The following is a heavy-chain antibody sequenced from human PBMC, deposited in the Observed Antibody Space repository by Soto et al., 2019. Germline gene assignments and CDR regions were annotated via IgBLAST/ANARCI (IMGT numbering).Heavy chain of an antibody. J-gene: IGHJ5*02. CDR2: ISSSGSTI. V-gene: IGHV3-11*01. CDR3: ARSMAAGTNWFDP. D-gene: IGHD6-13*01. Sequence: QVQLVESGGGLVKPGGSLRLSCAASGFTFSDYYMSWIRQDPGQGMDWVSYISSSGSTIYYADSVKGRFTISRDNAKNSLYLQMNSRRAEDTAVYYCARSMAAGTNWFDPWGQGTLVTVSS. CDR1: GFTFSDYY.